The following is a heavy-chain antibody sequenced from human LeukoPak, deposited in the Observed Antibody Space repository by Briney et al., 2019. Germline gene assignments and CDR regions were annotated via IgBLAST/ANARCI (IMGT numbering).Heavy chain of an antibody. CDR2: MNPNSGNT. CDR3: AGGLSSPQWELRGDLCY. CDR1: GYTFTSYD. V-gene: IGHV1-8*01. Sequence: ASVKVSCKASGYTFTSYDINWVRQATGQGLEWMGWMNPNSGNTGYAQKFQGRVTMTRNTSISTAYMELSSLRSEDTAVYYCAGGLSSPQWELRGDLCYWGQGTLVTVSS. J-gene: IGHJ4*02. D-gene: IGHD1-26*01.